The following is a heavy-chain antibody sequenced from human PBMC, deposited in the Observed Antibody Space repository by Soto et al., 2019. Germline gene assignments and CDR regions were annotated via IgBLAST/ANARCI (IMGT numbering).Heavy chain of an antibody. Sequence: EVQLVESGGGLVQPGGSLRLSCAASGFTFTTYWMTWVRQAPGKGLERVANIKQDGSEKYYVDSVKGRFTISRDNAKNSLYLQMNSLRAEDTAVYYCADSGSYTDVWGKGTTVIVSS. CDR3: ADSGSYTDV. V-gene: IGHV3-7*01. J-gene: IGHJ6*03. D-gene: IGHD3-22*01. CDR2: IKQDGSEK. CDR1: GFTFTTYW.